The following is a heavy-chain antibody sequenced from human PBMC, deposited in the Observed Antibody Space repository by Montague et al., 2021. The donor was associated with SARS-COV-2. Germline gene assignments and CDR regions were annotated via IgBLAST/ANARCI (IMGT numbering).Heavy chain of an antibody. Sequence: SETLSLTRTVSGGPVSSGGYYWSWIRQPPGKGLEWIGYIYYSGSTNYNPSLKSRVTISLDTSKNQFSLKLTSVTAADTAVYYCARVSLAAAATSSDDWGQGTLVTVSS. CDR3: ARVSLAAAATSSDD. V-gene: IGHV4-61*08. CDR2: IYYSGST. CDR1: GGPVSSGGYY. J-gene: IGHJ4*02. D-gene: IGHD6-13*01.